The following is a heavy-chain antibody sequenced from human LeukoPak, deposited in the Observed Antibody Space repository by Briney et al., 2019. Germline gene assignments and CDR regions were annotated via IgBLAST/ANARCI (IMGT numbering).Heavy chain of an antibody. CDR3: ARDGRYCSSTSCTNEYFQH. J-gene: IGHJ1*01. V-gene: IGHV3-74*01. D-gene: IGHD2-2*01. CDR2: INSDGSST. CDR1: GFTSSSYW. Sequence: GGSLRLSCAASGFTSSSYWMHWVRQAPGKGLVWVSRINSDGSSTSYADSVKGRFTISRDNAKNTLYLQMNSLRAEDTAVYYCARDGRYCSSTSCTNEYFQHWGQGTLVTVSS.